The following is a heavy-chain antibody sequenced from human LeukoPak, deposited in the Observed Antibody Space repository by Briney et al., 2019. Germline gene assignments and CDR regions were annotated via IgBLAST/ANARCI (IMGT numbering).Heavy chain of an antibody. CDR3: AREGSDFWSGYLNWFDP. CDR1: GFDFIRFW. CDR2: LNFDGSST. D-gene: IGHD3-3*01. V-gene: IGHV3-74*01. J-gene: IGHJ5*02. Sequence: GGSLRLSCEASGFDFIRFWMHWVRQAPGKGLVWVARLNFDGSSTSYADSVKGRFTISRDNAKNTVYLQMNSLRAEDTAVYYCAREGSDFWSGYLNWFDPWGQGTLVTVSS.